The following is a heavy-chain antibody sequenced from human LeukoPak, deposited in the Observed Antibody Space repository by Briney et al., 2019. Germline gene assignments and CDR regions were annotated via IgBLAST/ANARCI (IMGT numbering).Heavy chain of an antibody. CDR1: GYSISSGYY. Sequence: PSETLSLTCAVSGYSISSGYYWGWIRQPPGKGLEWIGSIYHSGSTYYNPSLKSRVTISVDTSKNQFSLKLSSVTAADTAVYYCASRFLEWLLNAFDIWGQGTMVTVSS. CDR3: ASRFLEWLLNAFDI. V-gene: IGHV4-38-2*01. J-gene: IGHJ3*02. CDR2: IYHSGST. D-gene: IGHD3-3*01.